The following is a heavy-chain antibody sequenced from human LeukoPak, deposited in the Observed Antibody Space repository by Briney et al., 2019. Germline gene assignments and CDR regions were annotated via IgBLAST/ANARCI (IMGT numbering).Heavy chain of an antibody. Sequence: SETLSLTCAVYGGSFSGYYWSWIRQPPGKGLEWIGEINHSGSTNYNPSLKSRVTISVDTSRNQFSLKLSSVTAADTAVYYCARGGLITFGGVIVGFDYWGQGTLVTVSS. D-gene: IGHD3-16*02. J-gene: IGHJ4*02. V-gene: IGHV4-34*01. CDR3: ARGGLITFGGVIVGFDY. CDR2: INHSGST. CDR1: GGSFSGYY.